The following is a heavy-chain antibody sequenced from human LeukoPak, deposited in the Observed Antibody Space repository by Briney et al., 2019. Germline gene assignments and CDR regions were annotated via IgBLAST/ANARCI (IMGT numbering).Heavy chain of an antibody. CDR2: FDPEDGET. D-gene: IGHD3-22*01. Sequence: ASVKVSCKVSGYTLTELSMHWVRQAPGKGLEWMGGFDPEDGETIYAQKFQGRVTMTEDTSTDTAYMELSSLGSEDTAVYYCATGYDTPSDYFDYWGQGTLVTVSS. V-gene: IGHV1-24*01. CDR3: ATGYDTPSDYFDY. CDR1: GYTLTELS. J-gene: IGHJ4*02.